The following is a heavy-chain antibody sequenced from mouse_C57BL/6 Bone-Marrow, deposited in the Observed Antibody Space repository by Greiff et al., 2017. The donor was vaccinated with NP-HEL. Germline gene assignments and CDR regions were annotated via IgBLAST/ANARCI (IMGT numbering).Heavy chain of an antibody. J-gene: IGHJ2*01. CDR1: GFTFSSYG. CDR2: ISSGGSYT. D-gene: IGHD1-1*01. V-gene: IGHV5-6*01. CDR3: ARGDYYYGSSWGAFDY. Sequence: EVQLVESGGDLVKPGGSLKLSCAASGFTFSSYGMSWVRQTPDKRLEWVATISSGGSYTYYPDNVKGRSTISRDNAKNTLYLQMSSLKSEDTAVYDCARGDYYYGSSWGAFDYWGQGTTLTVSS.